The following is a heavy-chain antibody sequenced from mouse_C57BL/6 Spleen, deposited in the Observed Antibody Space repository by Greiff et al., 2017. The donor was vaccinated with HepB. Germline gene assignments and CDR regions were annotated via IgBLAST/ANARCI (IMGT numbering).Heavy chain of an antibody. V-gene: IGHV1-52*01. Sequence: VKLQQPGAELVRPGSSVKLSCKASGYTFTSYWMHWVKQRPIQGLEWIGNIDPSDSETHYNQKFKDKATLTVDKSSSTAYMQLSSLTSEDSAVYYCARRSNSYAMDYWGQGTSVTVSS. CDR2: IDPSDSET. D-gene: IGHD2-5*01. CDR3: ARRSNSYAMDY. CDR1: GYTFTSYW. J-gene: IGHJ4*01.